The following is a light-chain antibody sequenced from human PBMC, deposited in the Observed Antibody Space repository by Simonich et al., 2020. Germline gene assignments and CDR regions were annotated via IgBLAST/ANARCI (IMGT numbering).Light chain of an antibody. Sequence: QSVLTQPPSVSAAPGQKVTISCSGSSSTIGHNYESCYQQLPGTAPKLLIYDNNKRPSGIPDRFSGSKSGTSATLGIAGLQTGDEAVYYCGTWDSSLSAGVFGGGTKLTVL. CDR1: SSTIGHNY. J-gene: IGLJ3*02. V-gene: IGLV1-51*01. CDR3: GTWDSSLSAGV. CDR2: DNN.